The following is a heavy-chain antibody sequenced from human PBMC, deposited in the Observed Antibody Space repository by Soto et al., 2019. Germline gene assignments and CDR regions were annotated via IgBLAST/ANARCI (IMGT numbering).Heavy chain of an antibody. CDR1: GFTFRNYW. Sequence: PGGSLRLSCAASGFTFRNYWMHWVRQVPGKGLVWVSRINSDGGSTSYADSVKGRFTISRDNAKNTLYLLMNSLRADDTAVYYCARLEVAGTVRWFDPWGQGTLVTVSS. J-gene: IGHJ5*02. CDR3: ARLEVAGTVRWFDP. CDR2: INSDGGST. V-gene: IGHV3-74*01. D-gene: IGHD6-19*01.